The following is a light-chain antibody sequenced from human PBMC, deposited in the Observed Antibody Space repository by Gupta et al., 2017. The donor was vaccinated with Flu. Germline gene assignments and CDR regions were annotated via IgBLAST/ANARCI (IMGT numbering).Light chain of an antibody. CDR2: EVY. J-gene: IGLJ3*02. CDR3: CSYQNPRNPWV. Sequence: APGQSITISCTGTGSDIGGYYYVSWYQQHPGKAPKLIISEVYNLPSGVSNRFSGSKSGNTASLTIPGPQAEDEADYYCCSYQNPRNPWVFGG. V-gene: IGLV2-14*01. CDR1: GSDIGGYYY.